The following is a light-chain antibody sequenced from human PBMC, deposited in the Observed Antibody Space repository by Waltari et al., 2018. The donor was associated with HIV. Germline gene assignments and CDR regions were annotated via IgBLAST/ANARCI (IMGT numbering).Light chain of an antibody. CDR3: SSATSRKLYV. Sequence: QSALTQPASVSGSPGQSITISCTGTSSDVGNYNLVSWYQHHPGKVPKLLIYEVTNRPSGVSNRFSASKSGNKASLTISGLQADDEADYYCSSATSRKLYVFGTGTRVTVL. CDR1: SSDVGNYNL. J-gene: IGLJ1*01. V-gene: IGLV2-14*02. CDR2: EVT.